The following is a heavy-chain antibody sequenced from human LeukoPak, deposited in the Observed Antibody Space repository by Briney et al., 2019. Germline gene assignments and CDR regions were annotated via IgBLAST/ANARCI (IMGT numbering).Heavy chain of an antibody. D-gene: IGHD2-2*02. J-gene: IGHJ4*02. CDR2: ISYDGSNK. Sequence: GGSLRLSCAASGFTFSSYAMHWVRQAPGKGLEWVAVISYDGSNKYYADSVKGRFTITRDNSKNTLYLQMNSLRAEDTAVYYCARAAIPGYFDYWGQGTLVTVSS. CDR1: GFTFSSYA. V-gene: IGHV3-30*01. CDR3: ARAAIPGYFDY.